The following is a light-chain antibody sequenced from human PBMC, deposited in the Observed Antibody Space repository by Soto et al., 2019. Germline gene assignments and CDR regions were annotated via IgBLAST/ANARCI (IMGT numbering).Light chain of an antibody. Sequence: EIVLTQSPGTLSLSPGERSTLSCRASQSVSSSYLAWYQQKPGQAPRLLIYGASGRATGIPDSFRGSGSGTECSVTCNRREHEDFAVYSCQQYGSSPTVTFGQGTQQEIK. V-gene: IGKV3-20*01. J-gene: IGKJ5*01. CDR1: QSVSSSY. CDR3: QQYGSSPTVT. CDR2: GAS.